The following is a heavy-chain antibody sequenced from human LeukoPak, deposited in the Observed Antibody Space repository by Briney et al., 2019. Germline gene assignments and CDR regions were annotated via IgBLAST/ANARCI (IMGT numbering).Heavy chain of an antibody. CDR3: AKGAGRGYNYGDYFDY. Sequence: GGSPRLSCAASGFTFSNSAMSWVRQAPGKGLEWVSAISGSGGGTNYADPVKGRFTISRDNSKNTLYVQMNSLRAADTAVYYCAKGAGRGYNYGDYFDYWGQGTLVTVSS. J-gene: IGHJ4*02. V-gene: IGHV3-23*01. D-gene: IGHD5-18*01. CDR2: ISGSGGGT. CDR1: GFTFSNSA.